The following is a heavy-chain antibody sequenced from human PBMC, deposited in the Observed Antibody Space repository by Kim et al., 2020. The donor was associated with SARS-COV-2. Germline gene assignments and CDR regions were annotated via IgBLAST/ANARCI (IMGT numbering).Heavy chain of an antibody. Sequence: SETLSLTCTVSGGSISSSSYYWGWIRQPPGKGLEWIGSIYYSGSTYYNPSLKSRVTISVDTSKNQFPLKLSSVTAADTAVYYCARHLRRDGYNPYYFDYWGQGTLVTVSS. V-gene: IGHV4-39*01. J-gene: IGHJ4*02. D-gene: IGHD5-12*01. CDR2: IYYSGST. CDR3: ARHLRRDGYNPYYFDY. CDR1: GGSISSSSYY.